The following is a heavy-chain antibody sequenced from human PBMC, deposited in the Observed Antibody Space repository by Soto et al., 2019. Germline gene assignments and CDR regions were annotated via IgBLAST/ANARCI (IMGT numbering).Heavy chain of an antibody. D-gene: IGHD2-21*01. J-gene: IGHJ4*02. Sequence: EVQLLESGGGLIQPGGSLRLSCAASGFTFSSYAMSWVRQAPGKGLEWVSAISGSGGSTYYADSVKGRFTISRDNSKNTLYLQMNSLRAEDTAVYYCAKGNEKNLWSDYFDYWGQGTLVTVSS. CDR2: ISGSGGST. CDR3: AKGNEKNLWSDYFDY. CDR1: GFTFSSYA. V-gene: IGHV3-23*01.